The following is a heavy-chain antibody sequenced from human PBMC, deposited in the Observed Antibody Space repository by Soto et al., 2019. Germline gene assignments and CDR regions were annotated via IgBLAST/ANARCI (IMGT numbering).Heavy chain of an antibody. D-gene: IGHD3-3*01. V-gene: IGHV3-30*04. Sequence: GESLKISCAASGFTFSSYAMHWVRQAPGKGLEWVAVISYDGSNKYYADSVKGRFTISRDNSKNTLYLQMNSLRAEDTAVYYCAREGYYDFWSGYYDYWGQGTLVTVSS. J-gene: IGHJ4*02. CDR2: ISYDGSNK. CDR3: AREGYYDFWSGYYDY. CDR1: GFTFSSYA.